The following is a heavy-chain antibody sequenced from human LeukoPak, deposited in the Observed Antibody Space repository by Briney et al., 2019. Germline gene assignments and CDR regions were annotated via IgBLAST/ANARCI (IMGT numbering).Heavy chain of an antibody. V-gene: IGHV1-8*01. CDR3: ARGGPLLWFGELRHNWFDP. Sequence: ASVKVSCKASGYTFTSYDINWVRQATGQALEWMGWMNPNSGNTGYAQKFQGRVTMTRNTSISTAYMELSGLRSEDTAVYYCARGGPLLWFGELRHNWFDPWGQGTLVTVSS. CDR2: MNPNSGNT. CDR1: GYTFTSYD. D-gene: IGHD3-10*01. J-gene: IGHJ5*02.